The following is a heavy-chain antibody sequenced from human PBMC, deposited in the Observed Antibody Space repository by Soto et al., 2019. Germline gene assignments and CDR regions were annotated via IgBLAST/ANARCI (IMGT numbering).Heavy chain of an antibody. J-gene: IGHJ5*02. V-gene: IGHV1-3*01. CDR3: ARGSGIAVADLYNWFDP. CDR1: GYTFTSYA. D-gene: IGHD6-19*01. CDR2: INAGNGNT. Sequence: ASVKVSCKASGYTFTSYAMHWVRQAPGQRLEWMGWINAGNGNTKYSQKFQGRVTITRDTSASTAYMELSSLRSEDTAVYYCARGSGIAVADLYNWFDPWGQGTLVTVSS.